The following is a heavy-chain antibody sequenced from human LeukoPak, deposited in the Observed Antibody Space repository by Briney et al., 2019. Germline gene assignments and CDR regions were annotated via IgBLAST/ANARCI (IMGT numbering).Heavy chain of an antibody. V-gene: IGHV3-30*02. CDR2: IRYDGTEK. CDR1: GFTFSSYV. J-gene: IGHJ5*02. Sequence: GGSLRLSCAASGFTFSSYVMHWVRQAPGKGLEWVAFIRYDGTEKYYADSVKGRFTISRDNSKNTLHLQMSSLRPEDTAVYYCARVVIAARPQWFDPWGQGTLVTVSS. D-gene: IGHD6-6*01. CDR3: ARVVIAARPQWFDP.